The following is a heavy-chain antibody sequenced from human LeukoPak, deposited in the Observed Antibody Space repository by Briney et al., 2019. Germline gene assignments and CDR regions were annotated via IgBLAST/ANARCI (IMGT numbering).Heavy chain of an antibody. J-gene: IGHJ5*02. CDR1: GFTFNSYA. D-gene: IGHD4-23*01. Sequence: GRSLRLSCAASGFTFNSYAMHWVRQAQGKGLEWVAVISYDGSNKYYADSVKGRFTISRDNSKNTLYLQMNSLRAEDTAVYYCARDLDYGGNGLWFDPWGQGTLVTVSS. CDR3: ARDLDYGGNGLWFDP. V-gene: IGHV3-30-3*01. CDR2: ISYDGSNK.